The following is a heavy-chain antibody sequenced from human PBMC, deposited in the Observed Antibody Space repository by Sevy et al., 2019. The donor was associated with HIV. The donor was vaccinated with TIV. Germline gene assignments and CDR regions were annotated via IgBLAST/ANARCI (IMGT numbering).Heavy chain of an antibody. CDR2: IRGSGGST. V-gene: IGHV3-23*01. Sequence: GGSLRLSCAASGFTFSSYTMSWVHQAPGKGLEWVSAIRGSGGSTYYAGSAQGRFTISRDNSKNTLYLQMDSLRAEDTAVYYCAKDRYYDSSGFYVWDYWGQGTLVTVSS. J-gene: IGHJ4*02. CDR3: AKDRYYDSSGFYVWDY. D-gene: IGHD3-22*01. CDR1: GFTFSSYT.